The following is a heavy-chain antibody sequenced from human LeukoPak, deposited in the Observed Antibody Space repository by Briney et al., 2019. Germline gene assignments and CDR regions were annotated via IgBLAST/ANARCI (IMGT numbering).Heavy chain of an antibody. CDR3: ARGGKATVVTM. CDR2: MYSSGST. Sequence: SETLSLSCTVSGGSINSSYWSWIRQPAGKGLEWIGRMYSSGSTNYNPSLKSRVSMSVDTSKNQSSLQLTSVTAADTAVYYCARGGKATVVTMWGQGILVTVSS. V-gene: IGHV4-4*07. D-gene: IGHD4-23*01. J-gene: IGHJ4*02. CDR1: GGSINSSY.